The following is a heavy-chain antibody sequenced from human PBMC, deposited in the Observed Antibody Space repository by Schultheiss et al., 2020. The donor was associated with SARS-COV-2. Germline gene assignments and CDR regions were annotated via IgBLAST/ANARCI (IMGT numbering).Heavy chain of an antibody. J-gene: IGHJ3*02. D-gene: IGHD5/OR15-5a*01. V-gene: IGHV4-34*01. CDR2: INHSGST. CDR3: ARDTVSGAFDI. Sequence: SETLSLTCAVYGGSFSGYYWSWIRQPPGKGLEWIGEINHSGSTNYNPSLKSRVTISVDTSKNQFSLKLSSVTAADTAVYYCARDTVSGAFDIWGQGTMVTVSS. CDR1: GGSFSGYY.